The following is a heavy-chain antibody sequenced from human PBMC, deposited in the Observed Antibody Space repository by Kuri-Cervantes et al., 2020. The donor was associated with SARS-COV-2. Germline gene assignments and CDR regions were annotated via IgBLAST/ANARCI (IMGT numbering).Heavy chain of an antibody. Sequence: GGSLRLSCAASGFTFSSYSMNWVRQAPGKGLEWVSYISSSSSTIYYADSVKGRLTISRDNAKNSLYLQMNSLRAEDTAVYYCASNKFLTIWSGPLDYWGQGTLVTVSS. CDR1: GFTFSSYS. CDR3: ASNKFLTIWSGPLDY. D-gene: IGHD3-3*01. V-gene: IGHV3-48*01. J-gene: IGHJ4*02. CDR2: ISSSSSTI.